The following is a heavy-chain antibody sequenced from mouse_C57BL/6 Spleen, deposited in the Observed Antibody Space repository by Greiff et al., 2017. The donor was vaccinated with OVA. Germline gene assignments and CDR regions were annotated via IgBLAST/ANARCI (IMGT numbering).Heavy chain of an antibody. CDR1: GYTFTDYN. CDR3: ARRYYGSQYYFDY. J-gene: IGHJ2*01. CDR2: INPNNGGT. V-gene: IGHV1-18*01. Sequence: EVQLQQSGPELVKPGASVKIPCKASGYTFTDYNMDWVKQSHGKSLEWIGDINPNNGGTIYNQKFKGKATLTVDKSSSTAYMELRSLTSEDTAVYYCARRYYGSQYYFDYWGQGTTLTVSS. D-gene: IGHD1-1*01.